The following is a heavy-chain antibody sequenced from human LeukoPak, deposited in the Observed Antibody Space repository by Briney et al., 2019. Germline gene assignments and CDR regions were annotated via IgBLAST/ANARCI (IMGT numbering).Heavy chain of an antibody. CDR3: AKFLPTHIVVANYYFDY. V-gene: IGHV3-23*01. D-gene: IGHD2-21*01. CDR1: GFTFSSYA. CDR2: ISGSGGSI. J-gene: IGHJ4*02. Sequence: PGGSLRLSCAASGFTFSSYAMSWVRQAPGKGLEGVSAISGSGGSIYYADSVKGRFTISRDNSKNTLYLQMNSLRAEDTAVYYCAKFLPTHIVVANYYFDYWGQGTLVTVSS.